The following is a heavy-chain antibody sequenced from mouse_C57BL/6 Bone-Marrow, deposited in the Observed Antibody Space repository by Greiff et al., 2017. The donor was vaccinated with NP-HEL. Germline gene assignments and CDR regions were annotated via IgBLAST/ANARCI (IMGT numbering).Heavy chain of an antibody. CDR1: GYTFTSYW. V-gene: IGHV1-50*01. J-gene: IGHJ4*01. CDR2: IDPSDSYT. CDR3: ARGSNYGYAMDY. Sequence: QVHVKQPGAELVKPGASVKLSCKASGYTFTSYWMQWVKQRPGQGLEWIGEIDPSDSYTNYNQKFKGKATLTVDTSSSTAYMQLSSLTSEDSAVYYCARGSNYGYAMDYWGQGTSVTVSS. D-gene: IGHD2-5*01.